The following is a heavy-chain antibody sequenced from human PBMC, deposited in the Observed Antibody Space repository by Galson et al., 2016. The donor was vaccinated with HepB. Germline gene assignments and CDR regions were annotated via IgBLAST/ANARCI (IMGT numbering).Heavy chain of an antibody. V-gene: IGHV3-15*01. CDR3: TVCGLTGDLDY. Sequence: SLRLSCAASGFSFSTAWMTWVRQAPGKGLEWICRSKSKTDGGEIDYAAPVRGRFTISRDDSRDTLFLQMNSLKFEDTAVYYCTVCGLTGDLDYWGRGTRVAVSS. CDR2: SKSKTDGGEI. D-gene: IGHD3-9*01. J-gene: IGHJ4*03. CDR1: GFSFSTAW.